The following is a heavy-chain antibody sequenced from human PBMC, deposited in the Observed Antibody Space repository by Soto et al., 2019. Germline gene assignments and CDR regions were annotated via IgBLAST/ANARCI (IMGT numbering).Heavy chain of an antibody. D-gene: IGHD2-2*02. CDR1: GFTFSTYS. V-gene: IGHV3-21*01. CDR2: ISSRSDI. Sequence: GGSLRLSCVGSGFTFSTYSINWVRQAPGKGLEWVSSISSRSDIYYTDSVKGRFTISRDNAKNSVSLQMNSLRAEDTAVYYCAREYTAWPLAYGLDVWGQGTTVTVS. J-gene: IGHJ6*02. CDR3: AREYTAWPLAYGLDV.